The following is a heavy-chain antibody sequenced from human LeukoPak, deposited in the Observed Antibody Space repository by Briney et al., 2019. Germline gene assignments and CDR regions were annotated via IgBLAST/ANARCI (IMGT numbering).Heavy chain of an antibody. J-gene: IGHJ6*02. D-gene: IGHD3-10*01. Sequence: ASVKVSCKASGYTFTSYGISWVRQAPGQGLEWMGWISAYNGNINYAQKLQGRVTMTTDTSTSTAYMELRSLRSDDTAVYYCARMGPQILWFGEFYGMDVWGQGTTVTVSS. CDR2: ISAYNGNI. V-gene: IGHV1-18*01. CDR3: ARMGPQILWFGEFYGMDV. CDR1: GYTFTSYG.